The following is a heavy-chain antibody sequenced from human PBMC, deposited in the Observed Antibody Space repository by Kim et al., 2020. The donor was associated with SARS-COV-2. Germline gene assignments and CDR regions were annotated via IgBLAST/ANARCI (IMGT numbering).Heavy chain of an antibody. CDR2: ITAYNGNT. Sequence: ASVKVSCKASGYTFTSYGISWVRQTPGQGLEWMGWITAYNGNTKYAQKFQGRVTMTTDTSTTTAYMDLRSLRSDDTAVYYCARGQMAVTGTPVYWGQGTLVTVSS. V-gene: IGHV1-18*01. D-gene: IGHD6-19*01. CDR1: GYTFTSYG. J-gene: IGHJ4*02. CDR3: ARGQMAVTGTPVY.